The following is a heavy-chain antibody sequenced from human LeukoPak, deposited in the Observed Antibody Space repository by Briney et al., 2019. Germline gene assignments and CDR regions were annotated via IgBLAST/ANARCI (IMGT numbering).Heavy chain of an antibody. CDR2: IYYSGST. V-gene: IGHV4-61*05. CDR1: GGSISSSSYY. Sequence: SETLSLTCTVSGGSISSSSYYWGWIRQPPGKGLEWIGYIYYSGSTNYNPSLKSRVTISVDTSKNQFSLKLSSVTAADTAVYYCARGGSGWSFDYWGQGTLVTVSS. CDR3: ARGGSGWSFDY. J-gene: IGHJ4*02. D-gene: IGHD6-19*01.